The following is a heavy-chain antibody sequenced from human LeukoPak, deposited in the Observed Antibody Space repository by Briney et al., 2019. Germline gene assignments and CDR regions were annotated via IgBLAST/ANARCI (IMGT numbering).Heavy chain of an antibody. D-gene: IGHD1-20*01. CDR1: RYTFTGYY. V-gene: IGHV1-2*02. J-gene: IGHJ4*02. CDR2: INPNSGGT. Sequence: ASVKVSCEASRYTFTGYYMHWVRQAPGQGLEWMGWINPNSGGTNYAQKFQGRVTMTRDTSISTAYMELSRLRSDDTAVYYCARGITGTTVFNYCGQGALVTISS. CDR3: ARGITGTTVFNY.